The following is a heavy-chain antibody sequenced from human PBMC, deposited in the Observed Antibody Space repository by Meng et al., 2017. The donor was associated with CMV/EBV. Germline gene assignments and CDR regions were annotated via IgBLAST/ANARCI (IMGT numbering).Heavy chain of an antibody. CDR2: IKQDGSEK. V-gene: IGHV3-7*01. CDR3: ARDSPGGCSSTSCYQRPHKGGYYYGMDV. CDR1: GFTFSSYW. Sequence: GESLKISCAASGFTFSSYWMHWVRQAPGKGLEWVANIKQDGSEKYYVDSVKGRFTISRDNAKNSLYLQMNSLRAEDTAVYYCARDSPGGCSSTSCYQRPHKGGYYYGMDVWGQGTTVTVSS. J-gene: IGHJ6*02. D-gene: IGHD2-2*01.